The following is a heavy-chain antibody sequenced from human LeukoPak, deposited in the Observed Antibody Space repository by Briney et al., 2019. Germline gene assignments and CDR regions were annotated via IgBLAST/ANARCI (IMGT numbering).Heavy chain of an antibody. V-gene: IGHV4-39*01. CDR2: IYYSGST. CDR3: ARLYPHYYYYYMDV. J-gene: IGHJ6*03. D-gene: IGHD2/OR15-2a*01. Sequence: SETLSLTCTVSGGSISSSSYYWGWIRQPPGRGLEWIRSIYYSGSTYYNPSLKSRVTISVDTSKNQFSLKLSSVTAADTAVYYCARLYPHYYYYYMDVWGKGTTVTVSS. CDR1: GGSISSSSYY.